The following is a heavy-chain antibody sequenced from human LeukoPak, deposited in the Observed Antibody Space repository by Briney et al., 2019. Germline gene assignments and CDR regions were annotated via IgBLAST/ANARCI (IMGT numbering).Heavy chain of an antibody. CDR1: GFTFSSYG. CDR3: ARDWGYDSSGYYGYFDY. D-gene: IGHD3-22*01. CDR2: IWYDGSNK. Sequence: GGSLRLSCAASGFTFSSYGMHWVRQAPGKGLEWVAVIWYDGSNKYYADSVKGRFTISRDNSKNTLYLQMNSLRAGDTAVYYCARDWGYDSSGYYGYFDYWGQGTLVTVSS. V-gene: IGHV3-33*01. J-gene: IGHJ4*02.